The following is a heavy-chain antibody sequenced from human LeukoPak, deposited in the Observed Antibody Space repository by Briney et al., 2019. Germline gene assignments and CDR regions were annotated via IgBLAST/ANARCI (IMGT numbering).Heavy chain of an antibody. CDR1: GYTFTSYG. J-gene: IGHJ3*02. CDR3: ARDLSGSPASHAFDI. D-gene: IGHD1-26*01. Sequence: EASVKVSCKASGYTFTSYGISWVRQAPGQGLEWMGWISAYNGNTNYAQKLQGRVTMTTDTSTSTAYMELRSLRSDDTAVYYCARDLSGSPASHAFDIWGQGTMVTVSS. CDR2: ISAYNGNT. V-gene: IGHV1-18*01.